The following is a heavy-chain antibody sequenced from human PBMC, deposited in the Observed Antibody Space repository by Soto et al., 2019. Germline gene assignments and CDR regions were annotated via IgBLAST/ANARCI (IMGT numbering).Heavy chain of an antibody. CDR1: GFTFSSYA. CDR3: AREFPIGWFGELLGGFDY. J-gene: IGHJ4*02. Sequence: GGSLRLSCAASGFTFSSYAMHWVRQAPGKGLEWVAVISYDGSNKYYADSVKGRFTISRDNSKNTLYLQMNSLRAEDTAVYYCAREFPIGWFGELLGGFDYWGQGTLVTVSS. D-gene: IGHD3-10*01. CDR2: ISYDGSNK. V-gene: IGHV3-30-3*01.